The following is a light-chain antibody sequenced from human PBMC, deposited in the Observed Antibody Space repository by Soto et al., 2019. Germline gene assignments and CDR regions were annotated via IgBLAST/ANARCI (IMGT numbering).Light chain of an antibody. J-gene: IGKJ1*01. V-gene: IGKV3-15*01. CDR3: QQYNNWPRT. CDR1: QSVSSL. Sequence: EIVLTQSPATLSVSPGERATLSCRASQSVSSLLAWYQQKPGQAPRLLIHGATTRATGIPARFSGSGSGTEFTLTISSLQSEDFAVYYCQQYNNWPRTFGQGTKVDI. CDR2: GAT.